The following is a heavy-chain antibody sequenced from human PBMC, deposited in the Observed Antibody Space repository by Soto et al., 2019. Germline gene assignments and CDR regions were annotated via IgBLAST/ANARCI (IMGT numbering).Heavy chain of an antibody. J-gene: IGHJ4*02. CDR2: ISGSGGST. CDR1: GFTFSSYA. Sequence: GGSLRLSCAASGFTFSSYAMSWVRQAPGKGLEWVSAISGSGGSTYYADSVKGRFTISRDNSKNTLYLQMNSLRAGDTAVYYCAKAVLLWFGEITPLFDYWGQGTLVTVSS. D-gene: IGHD3-10*01. V-gene: IGHV3-23*01. CDR3: AKAVLLWFGEITPLFDY.